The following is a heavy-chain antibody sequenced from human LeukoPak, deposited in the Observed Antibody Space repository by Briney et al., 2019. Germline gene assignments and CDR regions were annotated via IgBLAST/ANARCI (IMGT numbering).Heavy chain of an antibody. CDR2: ISGSGGST. CDR1: GFIFTPYE. V-gene: IGHV3-23*01. Sequence: PGGSLRLSCAASGFIFTPYEMNWVRQAPGKGLEWVSAISGSGGSTYYADSVKGRFTISRDNSRNTLYLQMNSLRAEDTAVYYCAKDLLYDSSGYYGYWGQGTLVTVSS. D-gene: IGHD3-22*01. CDR3: AKDLLYDSSGYYGY. J-gene: IGHJ4*02.